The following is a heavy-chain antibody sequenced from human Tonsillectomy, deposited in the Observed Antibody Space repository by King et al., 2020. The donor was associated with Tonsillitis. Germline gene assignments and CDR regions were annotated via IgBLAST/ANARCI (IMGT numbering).Heavy chain of an antibody. J-gene: IGHJ4*02. CDR3: ARGAPGDCSPTSCSLFDS. CDR1: GFTFSNYW. Sequence: VQLVESGGGLVQPGGSLRLSCVASGFTFSNYWMSWVRQAPGKGLEWVANIIQDGSEKYYVVSVKGRFIISRDNARNSLYLQMNSLRAEDTAVFYCARGAPGDCSPTSCSLFDSWGQGTVVTVSS. V-gene: IGHV3-7*03. D-gene: IGHD2-2*01. CDR2: IIQDGSEK.